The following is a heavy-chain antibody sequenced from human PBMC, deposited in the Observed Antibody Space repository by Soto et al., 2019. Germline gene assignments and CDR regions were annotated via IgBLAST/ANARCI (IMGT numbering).Heavy chain of an antibody. J-gene: IGHJ4*02. V-gene: IGHV4-39*01. CDR2: AYFSGGNT. D-gene: IGHD6-25*01. CDR1: GDSMRGYHFY. CDR3: AYGSSSAWIDY. Sequence: PSETLSLTCSVSGDSMRGYHFYWGWIRQAPGKGLEWIGSAYFSGGNTYYSPSLKSRVSISVDTSKNEFSLRLTSLTAADTAVYFCAYGSSSAWIDYWGQGTRVTVSS.